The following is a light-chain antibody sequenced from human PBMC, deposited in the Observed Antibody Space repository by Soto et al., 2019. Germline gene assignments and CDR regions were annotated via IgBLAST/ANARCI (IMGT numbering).Light chain of an antibody. Sequence: EIVMTQSPAMVSVSPGERATLSCRASQSVSSSYLAWYQQKPGQAPRLLIYGASSRATGIPDRLSGSGSGTDFTLTISRLEPEDFAVYYCQQYNGWPRTFGQGTKVDIK. CDR3: QQYNGWPRT. CDR1: QSVSSSY. V-gene: IGKV3-20*01. J-gene: IGKJ1*01. CDR2: GAS.